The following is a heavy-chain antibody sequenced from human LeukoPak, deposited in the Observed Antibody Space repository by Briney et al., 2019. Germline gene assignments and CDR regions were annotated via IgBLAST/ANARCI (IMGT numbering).Heavy chain of an antibody. J-gene: IGHJ4*02. V-gene: IGHV3-48*04. CDR3: ARSDFKVFDY. Sequence: GGSLRLSCAASGFTFSSYAMSWVRQAPGKGLEWVSYISSSSSTIYYADSVKGRFTISRDNAKNSLYLQMNSLRAEDTAVYYCARSDFKVFDYWGQGTLVTVSS. CDR1: GFTFSSYA. CDR2: ISSSSSTI.